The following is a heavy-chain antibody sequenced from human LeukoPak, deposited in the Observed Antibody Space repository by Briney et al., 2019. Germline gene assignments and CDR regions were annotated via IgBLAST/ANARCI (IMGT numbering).Heavy chain of an antibody. Sequence: GGSLRLSCAASGFTFSSYGMHWVRQAPGKGLEWVAFIRYDGSNKYYADSVKGRFTISGDNSKNTLYLQMNSLRAEDTAVYYCAKDKEYSSWNWFDPWGQGTLVTVSS. J-gene: IGHJ5*02. CDR1: GFTFSSYG. D-gene: IGHD6-6*01. CDR2: IRYDGSNK. V-gene: IGHV3-30*02. CDR3: AKDKEYSSWNWFDP.